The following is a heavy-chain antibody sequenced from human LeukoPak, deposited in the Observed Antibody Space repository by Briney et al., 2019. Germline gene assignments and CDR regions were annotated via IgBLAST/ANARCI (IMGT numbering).Heavy chain of an antibody. CDR2: IYTSGST. V-gene: IGHV4-4*07. Sequence: PSETLSLTCTVSGGSISSYYWSWIRQPAGKGLEWIGRIYTSGSTYYNPSLKSRVTISVDTSKNQFSLKLSSVTAADTAVYYCARDREDIVVVPAANYFDYWGRGTLVTVSS. J-gene: IGHJ4*02. D-gene: IGHD2-2*01. CDR1: GGSISSYY. CDR3: ARDREDIVVVPAANYFDY.